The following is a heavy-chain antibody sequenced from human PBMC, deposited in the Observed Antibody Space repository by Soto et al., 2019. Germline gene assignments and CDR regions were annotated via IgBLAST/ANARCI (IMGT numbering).Heavy chain of an antibody. Sequence: LRLSCAASGFTFSSYAMSWVRQPPGKGLEWIGEIHHSGATNYNPSLKSRVTISVDKSKNQFSLKLNSVTAADTAMFYCATQGFYRMGVWGRGTTVTVSS. CDR2: IHHSGAT. V-gene: IGHV4-4*02. J-gene: IGHJ6*02. CDR3: ATQGFYRMGV. CDR1: GFTFSSYAM.